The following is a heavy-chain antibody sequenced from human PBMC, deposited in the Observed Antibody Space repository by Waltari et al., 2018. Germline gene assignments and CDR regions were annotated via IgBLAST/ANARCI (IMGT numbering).Heavy chain of an antibody. CDR3: ARRGIAAATGGYGMDV. V-gene: IGHV3-53*01. CDR2: IYVGGST. Sequence: EVQLVESGGGLIQPGGSLRLSCAASGFTVSSNYMSWVRQAPGKGREWVSVIYVGGSTYYADAVKGRFTISRDNSKNTLYLKMNSLRAEDTAVYYCARRGIAAATGGYGMDVWGQGTTVTVSS. CDR1: GFTVSSNY. D-gene: IGHD6-13*01. J-gene: IGHJ6*02.